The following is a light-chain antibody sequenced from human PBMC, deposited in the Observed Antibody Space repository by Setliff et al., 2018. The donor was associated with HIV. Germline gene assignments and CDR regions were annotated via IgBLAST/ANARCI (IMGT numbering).Light chain of an antibody. CDR3: VLYMGSGISEV. V-gene: IGLV8-61*01. Sequence: QTVVTQEPSFSVSPGGTVTLTCGLSSGSVSTSYYPSWYQQTPGQAPRTLIYSTNTRSSGVPDRFSGSILGNKAALTITGAQADDESDYYCVLYMGSGISEVFGTGTKVTVL. CDR2: STN. CDR1: SGSVSTSYY. J-gene: IGLJ1*01.